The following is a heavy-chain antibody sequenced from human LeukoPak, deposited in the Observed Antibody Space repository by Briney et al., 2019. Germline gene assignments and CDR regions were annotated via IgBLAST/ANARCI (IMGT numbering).Heavy chain of an antibody. V-gene: IGHV4-34*01. D-gene: IGHD3-22*01. CDR2: INHSGST. Sequence: SETLSLTCAVYGGSFSGYYWSWIRQPPGKGLEWIGEINHSGSTNYNPSLKSRVTISVDTSKNQFSLKLSSVTAADTVVYYWASRARLFVYWGQGTLVTVSS. J-gene: IGHJ4*02. CDR3: ASRARLFVY. CDR1: GGSFSGYY.